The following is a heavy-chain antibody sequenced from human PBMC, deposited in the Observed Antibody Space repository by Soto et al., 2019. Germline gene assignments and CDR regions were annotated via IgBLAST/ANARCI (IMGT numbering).Heavy chain of an antibody. D-gene: IGHD3-10*01. V-gene: IGHV4-39*01. J-gene: IGHJ4*02. CDR3: ARRGSGSYSDY. CDR2: IYYSGST. Sequence: SETLSLTCTVSGGSIRSSTYYWGWIRQPPGKGLEWIGSIYYSGSTYYNPSLKSRVTISVDTSKNQFSLKLSSVTAADTAVYYCARRGSGSYSDYWGQGTLVTVSS. CDR1: GGSIRSSTYY.